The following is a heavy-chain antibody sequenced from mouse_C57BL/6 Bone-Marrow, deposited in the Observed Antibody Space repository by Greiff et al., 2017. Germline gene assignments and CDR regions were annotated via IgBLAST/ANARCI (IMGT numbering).Heavy chain of an antibody. CDR3: ARGHYGYAMDY. CDR2: IYPGSGST. Sequence: QVQLQQSGAELVKPGASVKMSCKASGYTFTSYWITWVKQRPGQGLEWIGDIYPGSGSTNYNEKFKSKATLTVDTSSSTAYMQLSSLTSEDSAVYYGARGHYGYAMDYWGQGTSVTVSS. V-gene: IGHV1-55*01. D-gene: IGHD1-1*02. J-gene: IGHJ4*01. CDR1: GYTFTSYW.